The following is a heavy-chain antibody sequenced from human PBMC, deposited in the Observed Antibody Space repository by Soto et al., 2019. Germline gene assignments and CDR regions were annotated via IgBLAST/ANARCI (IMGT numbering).Heavy chain of an antibody. D-gene: IGHD3-3*01. CDR2: ISWNSDSI. CDR1: GFIFDDFA. J-gene: IGHJ4*02. Sequence: EAQLVVSGGGLVQPGRSLRLSCVGSGFIFDDFAIHWVRQAPGKGLEWVSGISWNSDSIGYADSVKGRFTISRDNAKNALYLQMNSLRVEDTALYYCTKVGGLYDFWSGPLHFDLWGQGTLVTVSS. V-gene: IGHV3-9*01. CDR3: TKVGGLYDFWSGPLHFDL.